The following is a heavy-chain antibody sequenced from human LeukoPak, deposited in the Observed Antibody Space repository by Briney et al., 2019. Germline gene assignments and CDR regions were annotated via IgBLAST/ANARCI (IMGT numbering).Heavy chain of an antibody. CDR3: ARAGSSGAYYYYGMDV. J-gene: IGHJ6*02. V-gene: IGHV1-69*04. D-gene: IGHD3-22*01. CDR1: GGTFSSYA. CDR2: IIPILGIA. Sequence: SVKVSCKASGGTFSSYAISWVRQAPGQGLEWMGRIIPILGIANYAQKFQGRVTITADKSTSTAYMELSSLRSEDTAVYYCARAGSSGAYYYYGMDVWGQGTTVTVSS.